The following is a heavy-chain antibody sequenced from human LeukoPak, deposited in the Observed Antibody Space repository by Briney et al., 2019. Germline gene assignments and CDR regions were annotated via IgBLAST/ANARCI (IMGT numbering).Heavy chain of an antibody. J-gene: IGHJ4*02. CDR3: ARDCSGGSCYYSMAFDY. CDR2: ISSSSSYI. Sequence: GGSLRLSCAASGFTLSSYSMNWVRQAPGKGLEWVSSISSSSSYIYYADSVKGRFTISRDNAKNSLYLQMNSLRADDTAVYYCARDCSGGSCYYSMAFDYWGQGTLVTVSS. V-gene: IGHV3-21*01. D-gene: IGHD2-15*01. CDR1: GFTLSSYS.